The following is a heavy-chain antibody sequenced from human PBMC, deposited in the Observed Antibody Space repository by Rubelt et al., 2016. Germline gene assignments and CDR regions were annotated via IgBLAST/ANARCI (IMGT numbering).Heavy chain of an antibody. V-gene: IGHV4-34*01. J-gene: IGHJ4*02. CDR2: INHSGST. D-gene: IGHD4-23*01. CDR3: ATSGGNGGDFDY. CDR1: GGSFSGYY. Sequence: QVQLQQWGVGLLKPSETLSLTCAVYGGSFSGYYWSWIRQPPGKGLEWIGEINHSGSTNYNPSLKSRVTISVDTSKNQFSLKLSSVTAADTAVYYCATSGGNGGDFDYWGQGTLVTVSS.